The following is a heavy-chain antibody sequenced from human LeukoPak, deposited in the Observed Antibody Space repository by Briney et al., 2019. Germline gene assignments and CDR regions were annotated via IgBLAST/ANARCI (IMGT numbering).Heavy chain of an antibody. D-gene: IGHD3-3*01. V-gene: IGHV3-11*01. CDR1: GFTFSDYY. CDR3: ARVRLFGVVIDAFDI. CDR2: ISSSGSTI. Sequence: TGGSLRLSCAASGFTFSDYYMSWIRQAPGKGLEWVSYISSSGSTIYYADSVKGRFTISRDNAKNSLYLQMNSLRAEDTAVYYCARVRLFGVVIDAFDIWGQGTMVTVSS. J-gene: IGHJ3*02.